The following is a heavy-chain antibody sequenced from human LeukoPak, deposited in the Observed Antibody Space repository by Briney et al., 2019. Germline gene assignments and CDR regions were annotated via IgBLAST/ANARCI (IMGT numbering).Heavy chain of an antibody. CDR3: AKDIPQGYTFGSIEEDY. V-gene: IGHV3-23*01. Sequence: GGSLRLSCAASGSTFSRYAMSWVRQAPGKGLEWLSAISESDGSTYYADSVKGRFTISRDNSKNTLYLQMNSLGADDTAVYFCAKDIPQGYTFGSIEEDYWGQGTLVTVSS. CDR1: GSTFSRYA. D-gene: IGHD5-18*01. CDR2: ISESDGST. J-gene: IGHJ4*02.